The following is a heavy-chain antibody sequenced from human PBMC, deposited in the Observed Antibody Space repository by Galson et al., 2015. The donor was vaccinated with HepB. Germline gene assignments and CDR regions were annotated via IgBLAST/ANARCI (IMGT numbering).Heavy chain of an antibody. CDR2: IDHDGSER. Sequence: SLRLSCAASGFSFSGYWMSWVRQAPGKGLEWVANIDHDGSERHYVESLRGRFTISRDNAKNSLYLQLSSLRLEDTAIYYCASGATSIFEYWGQGTPVTVSS. J-gene: IGHJ4*02. D-gene: IGHD4/OR15-4a*01. CDR1: GFSFSGYW. CDR3: ASGATSIFEY. V-gene: IGHV3-7*03.